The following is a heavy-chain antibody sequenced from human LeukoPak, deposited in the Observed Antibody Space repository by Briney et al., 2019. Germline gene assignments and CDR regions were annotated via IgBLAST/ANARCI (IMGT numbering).Heavy chain of an antibody. CDR1: GFTFTDYG. Sequence: PGGSLGLSCAASGFTFTDYGIHWVRQAPGKGLEWVAVISYDGGNKNYADSVKGRFTISRDNSKNTLYLQMDSLRIDDTALYSCPTFNMWGLGTMVTVSS. J-gene: IGHJ3*02. CDR3: PTFNM. V-gene: IGHV3-30*03. CDR2: ISYDGGNK.